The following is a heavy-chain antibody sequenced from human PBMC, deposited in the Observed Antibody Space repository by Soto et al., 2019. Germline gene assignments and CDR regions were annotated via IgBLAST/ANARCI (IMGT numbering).Heavy chain of an antibody. CDR1: GFTFSSYA. J-gene: IGHJ4*02. CDR3: AKDLSYYGSARPYDY. D-gene: IGHD3-10*01. CDR2: ISGSGGST. V-gene: IGHV3-23*01. Sequence: PGGSLRLACAASGFTFSSYAMSWVRQAPGKGLEWVSAISGSGGSTYYADSVKGRFTISRDNSKNTLYLQMNSLRAEDTAVYYCAKDLSYYGSARPYDYWGQGTLVTVSS.